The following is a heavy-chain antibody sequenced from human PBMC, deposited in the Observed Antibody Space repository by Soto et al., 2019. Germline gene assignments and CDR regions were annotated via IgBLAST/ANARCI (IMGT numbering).Heavy chain of an antibody. CDR1: GFTFTIYG. V-gene: IGHV3-23*01. CDR2: ISGDGGST. J-gene: IGHJ4*02. Sequence: GGSLRLSCAASGFTFTIYGMSWVRQAPGKGLEWVSAISGDGGSTYYADSVKGRFTISRDNSKNTLFLQVSSLRAEDTAVYYCAKPGYASSWYRNLDYWGQGT. D-gene: IGHD6-13*01. CDR3: AKPGYASSWYRNLDY.